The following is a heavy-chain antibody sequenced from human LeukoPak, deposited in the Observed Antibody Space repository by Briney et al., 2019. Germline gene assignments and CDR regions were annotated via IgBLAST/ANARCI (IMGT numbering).Heavy chain of an antibody. J-gene: IGHJ4*02. V-gene: IGHV1-69*13. CDR1: GGTFSSYA. CDR2: IIPIFGTA. CDR3: ASTAGATLNQEYYFDY. Sequence: SVKVSCKASGGTFSSYAISWVRQAPGQGLEWMGGIIPIFGTANYAQKFQGRVTITADESTSTAYMELSSLRSEDTAVYYCASTAGATLNQEYYFDYWGQGTLVTVSS. D-gene: IGHD1-26*01.